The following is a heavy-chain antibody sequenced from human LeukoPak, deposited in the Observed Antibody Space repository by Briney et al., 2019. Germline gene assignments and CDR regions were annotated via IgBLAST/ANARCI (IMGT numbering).Heavy chain of an antibody. CDR1: GYTFTSYG. V-gene: IGHV1-18*01. CDR3: AKGVWFGELTGDAFDI. D-gene: IGHD3-10*01. J-gene: IGHJ3*02. Sequence: ASVKVSCKASGYTFTSYGISWVRQAPGQGLEWMGWISAYNGNTNYAQKLQGRVTMTTDTSTSTAYMELRSLRSDDTAVYYCAKGVWFGELTGDAFDIWGQGTMVTVSS. CDR2: ISAYNGNT.